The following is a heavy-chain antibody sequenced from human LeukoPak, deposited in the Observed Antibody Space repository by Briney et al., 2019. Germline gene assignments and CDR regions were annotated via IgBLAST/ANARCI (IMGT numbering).Heavy chain of an antibody. Sequence: ASVNVSCKASGYTFTSYGISWVRQAPGQGLEWMGWISAYNGNTNYAQKLQGRVTMTTDTSTSTAYMELRSLRSDDTAVYYCARSSGVVITTWFDYWGQGTLVTVSS. D-gene: IGHD3-22*01. V-gene: IGHV1-18*01. CDR1: GYTFTSYG. J-gene: IGHJ4*02. CDR2: ISAYNGNT. CDR3: ARSSGVVITTWFDY.